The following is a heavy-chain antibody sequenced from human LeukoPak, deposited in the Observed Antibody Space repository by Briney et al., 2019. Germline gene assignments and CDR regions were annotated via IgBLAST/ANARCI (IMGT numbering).Heavy chain of an antibody. J-gene: IGHJ4*02. CDR2: IYYSGST. CDR1: GGSISSADYC. Sequence: SETLSLTCTVSGGSISSADYCWSWIRQHPGKGLEWIGYIYYSGSTYYNPSLKSRVTISVDTSKNQFSLKLSSVTAADTAVYYCARVLRSSGSPDYWGQGTLVTVSS. CDR3: ARVLRSSGSPDY. V-gene: IGHV4-31*03. D-gene: IGHD3-22*01.